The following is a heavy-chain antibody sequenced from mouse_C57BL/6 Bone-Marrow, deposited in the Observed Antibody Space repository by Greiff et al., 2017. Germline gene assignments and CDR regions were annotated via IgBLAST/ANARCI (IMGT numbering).Heavy chain of an antibody. CDR1: GYTFTSYG. CDR3: ARRESSTMDVY. J-gene: IGHJ2*01. Sequence: QVQLKESGAELARPGASVKLSCKASGYTFTSYGISWVQQRTGQGLEWIGEIYPRSGNTYYNEKFKGKATLPADKSSSTAYMELRSLTSEDSAVYFGARRESSTMDVYWGQGTTLTVSS. CDR2: IYPRSGNT. V-gene: IGHV1-81*01. D-gene: IGHD2-1*01.